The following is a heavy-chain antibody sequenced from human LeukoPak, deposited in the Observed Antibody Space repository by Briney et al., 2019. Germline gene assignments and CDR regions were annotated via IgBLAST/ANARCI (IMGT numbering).Heavy chain of an antibody. D-gene: IGHD3-10*01. Sequence: SETLSLTCTVSGGSISSYYWGWIRQPPGKGLEWIGSIYQSGSTYYNPSLKSRVTISVDTSKNQFSLKLSSVTAADTAVYYCARQGIAYGSGSLTFDYWGQGTLVTVSS. CDR2: IYQSGST. CDR3: ARQGIAYGSGSLTFDY. J-gene: IGHJ4*02. V-gene: IGHV4-59*08. CDR1: GGSISSYY.